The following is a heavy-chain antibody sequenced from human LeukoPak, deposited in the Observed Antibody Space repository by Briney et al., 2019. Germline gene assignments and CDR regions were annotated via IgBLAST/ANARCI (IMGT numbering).Heavy chain of an antibody. J-gene: IGHJ4*02. Sequence: ASVNVSCKASGYTFTSYYMHWVRQAPGQGLEWMGIINPSGGSTSYAQKFQGRVTITTDTSTSTAYMELRSLRSDDTAVYYCACWGVRGVPNWGQGTLVTVSS. CDR2: INPSGGST. D-gene: IGHD3-10*01. CDR1: GYTFTSYY. CDR3: ACWGVRGVPN. V-gene: IGHV1-46*01.